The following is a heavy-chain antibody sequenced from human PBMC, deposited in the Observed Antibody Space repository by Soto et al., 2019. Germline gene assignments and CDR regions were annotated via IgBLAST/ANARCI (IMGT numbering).Heavy chain of an antibody. CDR2: ICYSGST. J-gene: IGHJ6*02. V-gene: IGHV4-30-4*01. D-gene: IGHD3-10*01. CDR3: ARGFNSGYYYYYGLDV. Sequence: SETLSLTCTVSGGSISSGDYYWSWIRQPPGKGLEWIGYICYSGSTYYNPSLKSRVTISVDTSKNQFSLKLSSVTAADTAVYYCARGFNSGYYYYYGLDVSGQGTTVTVSS. CDR1: GGSISSGDYY.